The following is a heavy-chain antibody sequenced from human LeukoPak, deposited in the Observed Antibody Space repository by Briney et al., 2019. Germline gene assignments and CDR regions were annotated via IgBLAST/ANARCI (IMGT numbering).Heavy chain of an antibody. CDR2: VYHSGST. D-gene: IGHD5-18*01. V-gene: IGHV4-4*02. CDR1: GGSISSSYW. J-gene: IGHJ4*02. Sequence: PSETLSLTCAVSGGSISSSYWWSWVRQPPGKGLEWIGEVYHSGSTNYSPSLKSRVTLSVDKSKNQFSLKLSSVTAADTAVYYCARRANRIQLWSQPTSFDYWGQGTLVTVSS. CDR3: ARRANRIQLWSQPTSFDY.